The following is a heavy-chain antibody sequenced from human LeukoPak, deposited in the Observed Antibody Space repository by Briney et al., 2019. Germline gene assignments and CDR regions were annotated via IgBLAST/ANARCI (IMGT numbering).Heavy chain of an antibody. CDR1: GVSIRSYY. J-gene: IGHJ4*02. V-gene: IGHV4-59*12. CDR3: ARGRFDSSGYYFGPIYYFDY. Sequence: SETLSLTCTVSGVSIRSYYWNWIQQPPGKGLEWIGYIYYSGSTHYNPSRKSRVTISVDTSKNQLSLKLSAVTAADTAVYYCARGRFDSSGYYFGPIYYFDYWGQGTLVTVSS. D-gene: IGHD3-22*01. CDR2: IYYSGST.